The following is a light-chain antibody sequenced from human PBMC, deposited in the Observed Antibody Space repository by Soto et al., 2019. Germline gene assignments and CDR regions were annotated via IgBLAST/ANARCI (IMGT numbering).Light chain of an antibody. Sequence: QSVLTQPPSVSGAPGQRVTISCTGSSSNIGAGYDVHWYQQLPGTAPKLLIYGNSNRTSGVPDRFSCSKSGTAASLAITVIQAEDEDDYYYQCSDSSVSGTEGVFGAGTKLTVL. J-gene: IGLJ3*02. CDR3: QCSDSSVSGTEGV. CDR2: GNS. CDR1: SSNIGAGYD. V-gene: IGLV1-40*01.